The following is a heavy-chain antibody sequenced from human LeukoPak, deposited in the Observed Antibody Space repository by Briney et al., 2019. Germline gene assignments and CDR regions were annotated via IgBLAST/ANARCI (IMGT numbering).Heavy chain of an antibody. CDR2: IFKSGKT. CDR3: ARARAYDVLTEVGFYYYGVDL. V-gene: IGHV4-31*11. Sequence: PSETLSLTCAVSGDSISSGAYYWTWIRQHPERGLEWIGYIFKSGKTYYNPSLKSRVVISIDTSNNRFSLELSYVTAADRAVYFCARARAYDVLTEVGFYYYGVDLWGRGTTVTV. D-gene: IGHD3-9*01. J-gene: IGHJ6*02. CDR1: GDSISSGAYY.